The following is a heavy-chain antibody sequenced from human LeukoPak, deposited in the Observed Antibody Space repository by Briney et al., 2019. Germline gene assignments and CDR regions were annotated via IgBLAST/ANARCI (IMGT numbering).Heavy chain of an antibody. Sequence: GGSLRLSCEASGFTFSSYAMHWVRQAPGKGLEWVSVIYSGGSTYYADSVKGRFTISRDNSKNTLYLQMNSLRAEDTAVYYCARVRYSGYDFDYWGQGTLVTVSP. CDR2: IYSGGST. D-gene: IGHD5-12*01. CDR1: GFTFSSYA. CDR3: ARVRYSGYDFDY. J-gene: IGHJ4*02. V-gene: IGHV3-53*01.